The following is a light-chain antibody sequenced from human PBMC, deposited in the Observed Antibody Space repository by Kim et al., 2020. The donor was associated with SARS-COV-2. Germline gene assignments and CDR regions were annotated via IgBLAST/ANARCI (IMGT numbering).Light chain of an antibody. Sequence: AAEADRVPITCRASQDISNYLAWVQLKPGKAPKLLIYAASALQPGVTSRFSGSGSGTDFTLTVTSLQPEDVATYYCQKCDSAPWTFGQGTKVDIK. CDR1: QDISNY. CDR2: AAS. V-gene: IGKV1-27*01. J-gene: IGKJ1*01. CDR3: QKCDSAPWT.